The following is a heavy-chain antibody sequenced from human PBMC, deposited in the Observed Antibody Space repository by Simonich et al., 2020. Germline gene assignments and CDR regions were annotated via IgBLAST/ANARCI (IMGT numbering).Heavy chain of an antibody. CDR1: GGSFSGYD. Sequence: QVQLQQWGAGLLKPSETLSLTCAVYGGSFSGYDWSWIRQPPGKGLEWIGEINHSERTNYNPSLKSRVTISVDTSKNQFSLKLSSVTAADTAVYYCARGLIGGSYYYWGQGTLVTVSS. D-gene: IGHD1-26*01. CDR3: ARGLIGGSYYY. CDR2: INHSERT. J-gene: IGHJ4*02. V-gene: IGHV4-34*01.